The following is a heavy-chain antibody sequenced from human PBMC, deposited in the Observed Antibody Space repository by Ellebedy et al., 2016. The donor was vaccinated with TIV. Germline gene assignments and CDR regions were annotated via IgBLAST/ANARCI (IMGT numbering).Heavy chain of an antibody. CDR2: IKQDGSEK. V-gene: IGHV3-7*01. CDR3: ARLEMATIKFGRDYYYGMDG. CDR1: GFTFSSYW. D-gene: IGHD5-24*01. J-gene: IGHJ6*02. Sequence: GGSLRLSXAASGFTFSSYWMSWVRQAPGKGLEWVANIKQDGSEKYYVDSVKGRFTISRDNAKNSLYLQMNSLRAEDTAVYYCARLEMATIKFGRDYYYGMDGWGQGTTVTVSS.